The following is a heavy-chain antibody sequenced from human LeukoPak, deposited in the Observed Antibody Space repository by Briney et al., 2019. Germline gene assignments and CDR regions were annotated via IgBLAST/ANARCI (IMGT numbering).Heavy chain of an antibody. Sequence: GRSLRLSCAASGFTFSNYDMHWVRQAPGRGLEWVGVIWYDGSNKYYADSVKGRFTNSRDNSKNTLDLQRNSLRAEYTAVYYCARDDYGGKEDIWGQGTVVTVSS. CDR3: ARDDYGGKEDI. V-gene: IGHV3-33*01. CDR2: IWYDGSNK. D-gene: IGHD4-23*01. CDR1: GFTFSNYD. J-gene: IGHJ3*02.